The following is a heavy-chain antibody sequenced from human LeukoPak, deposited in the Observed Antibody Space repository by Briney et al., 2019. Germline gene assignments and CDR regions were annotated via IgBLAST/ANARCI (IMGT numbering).Heavy chain of an antibody. CDR3: AKDYYYSSGYCSRRLFDY. J-gene: IGHJ4*02. CDR1: GFTFSSYA. CDR2: ISGSGGST. D-gene: IGHD3-22*01. Sequence: GGSLRLSCAASGFTFSSYAMSWVRQAPGKGLEWVSAISGSGGSTYYADSVKGRFTISRDNSKNTLYLQMNSLRAEDTAVYYCAKDYYYSSGYCSRRLFDYWGQGTLVTVSS. V-gene: IGHV3-23*01.